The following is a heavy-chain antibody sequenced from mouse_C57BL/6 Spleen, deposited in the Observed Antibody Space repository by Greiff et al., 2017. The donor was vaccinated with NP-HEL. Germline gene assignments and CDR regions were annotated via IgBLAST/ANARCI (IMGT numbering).Heavy chain of an antibody. J-gene: IGHJ2*01. V-gene: IGHV2-4*01. Sequence: QVQLQQSGPGLVQPSQSLSITCTVSGFSLTSYGVHWVRQPPGKGLEWLGVIWSGGSTDYNAAFISRLGISKDNSKSQVFFKMNSLQADDTAIYYCAKDPRDGNYSGGYFDYWGQGTTLTVSS. CDR1: GFSLTSYG. D-gene: IGHD2-1*01. CDR3: AKDPRDGNYSGGYFDY. CDR2: IWSGGST.